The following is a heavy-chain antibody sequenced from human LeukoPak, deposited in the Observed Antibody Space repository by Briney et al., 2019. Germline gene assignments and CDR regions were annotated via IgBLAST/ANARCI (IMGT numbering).Heavy chain of an antibody. CDR3: ARDRVDTAMVLGFDP. J-gene: IGHJ5*02. Sequence: SETLSLTCTVSGVSISSYYLSWIRQPAGKGLEWIGRIYTSGSTNYNPSLKSRVTMSVDTSKNQFSLKLSSVTAADTAVYYCARDRVDTAMVLGFDPWGQGTLVTVSS. CDR2: IYTSGST. D-gene: IGHD5-18*01. CDR1: GVSISSYY. V-gene: IGHV4-4*07.